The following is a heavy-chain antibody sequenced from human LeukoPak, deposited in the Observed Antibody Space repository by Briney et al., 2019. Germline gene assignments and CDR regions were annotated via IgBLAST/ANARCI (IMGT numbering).Heavy chain of an antibody. CDR2: INPHSGGT. D-gene: IGHD6-19*01. CDR1: GYTFTGYY. J-gene: IGHJ4*02. CDR3: AREAGIAVAGTAALDY. V-gene: IGHV1-2*02. Sequence: ASVKVSCKASGYTFTGYYMHWVRRAPGQGLEWMGWINPHSGGTNYAQNFQGRVTMTRDTSISTAYMEVSRLRSDDTAVYYCAREAGIAVAGTAALDYWGQGTLVTVSS.